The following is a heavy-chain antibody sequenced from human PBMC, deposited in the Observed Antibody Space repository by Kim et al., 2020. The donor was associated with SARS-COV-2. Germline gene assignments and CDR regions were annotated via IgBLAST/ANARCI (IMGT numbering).Heavy chain of an antibody. CDR2: IYPGDSDT. J-gene: IGHJ3*02. Sequence: GESLKISCKGSGYSFTSYWIGWVRQMPGKGLEWMGIIYPGDSDTRYSPSFQGQVTISADKSISTAYLQWSSLKASDTAMYYCARLHYDILTGHTASGAFDIWGQGTMVTVSS. CDR3: ARLHYDILTGHTASGAFDI. V-gene: IGHV5-51*01. D-gene: IGHD3-9*01. CDR1: GYSFTSYW.